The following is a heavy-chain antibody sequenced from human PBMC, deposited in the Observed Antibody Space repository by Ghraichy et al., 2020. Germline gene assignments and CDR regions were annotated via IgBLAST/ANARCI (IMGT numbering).Heavy chain of an antibody. CDR1: GYSISSGYY. J-gene: IGHJ4*02. Sequence: SETLSLTCAVSGYSISSGYYWGWIRQPPGKGLEWIGSIYHSGTTYYNPSLKSRVTISVDTSKNQFSLKLTSVTAADTAVYYCARPTYLYYFDHWGQGTLVTVSS. D-gene: IGHD2-21*01. CDR3: ARPTYLYYFDH. V-gene: IGHV4-38-2*01. CDR2: IYHSGTT.